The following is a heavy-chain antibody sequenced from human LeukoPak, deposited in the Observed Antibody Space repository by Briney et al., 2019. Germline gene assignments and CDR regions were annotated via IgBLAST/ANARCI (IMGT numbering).Heavy chain of an antibody. CDR3: ARDPAAAGSVWLDP. V-gene: IGHV3-21*01. D-gene: IGHD6-13*01. Sequence: RGSLRLSCAASGFTFSSYSMNWVRQAPGKGLEWDSSITTRSSYIYYADSVKGRFTISRDDAKCSLYLQMSSLRAEDTAVYYCARDPAAAGSVWLDPWGQGSLVTVSS. CDR1: GFTFSSYS. J-gene: IGHJ5*02. CDR2: ITTRSSYI.